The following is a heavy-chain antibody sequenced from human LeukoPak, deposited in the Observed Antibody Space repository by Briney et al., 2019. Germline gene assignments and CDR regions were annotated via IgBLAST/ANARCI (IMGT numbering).Heavy chain of an antibody. CDR2: IYPGDSDA. J-gene: IGHJ3*02. CDR3: ARHPDLDAFDI. D-gene: IGHD1-14*01. Sequence: HGESLKISRKGSGYSFTSYWIGWVRQMPGKGLEWMGIIYPGDSDARYSPSFQGQVTISADKSISTAYLQWSSLKASDTAMYYCARHPDLDAFDIWGQGTMVTVSS. V-gene: IGHV5-51*01. CDR1: GYSFTSYW.